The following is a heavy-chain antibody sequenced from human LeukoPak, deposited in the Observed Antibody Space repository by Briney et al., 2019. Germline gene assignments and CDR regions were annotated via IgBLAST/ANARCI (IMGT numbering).Heavy chain of an antibody. CDR3: ARDYADYVGYFFFDY. D-gene: IGHD4-17*01. Sequence: GGSLRLSCAASGFTFNNYAMNWVRQAPGKGLEGVSSISGGGETTYYADSAKGRFTISRDNSQNTLYQQMNSLRAEDTAVYYCARDYADYVGYFFFDYWGQGTLVTVSS. CDR1: GFTFNNYA. CDR2: ISGGGETT. J-gene: IGHJ4*02. V-gene: IGHV3-23*01.